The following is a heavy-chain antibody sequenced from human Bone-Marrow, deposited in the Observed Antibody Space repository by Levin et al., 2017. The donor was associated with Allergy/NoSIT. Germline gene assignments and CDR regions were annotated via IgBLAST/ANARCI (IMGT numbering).Heavy chain of an antibody. Sequence: GGSLRLSCAASGFTFSSYAMHWVRQAPGKGLEWVAVISYDGSNKYYADSVKGRFTISRDNSKNTLYLQMNSLRAEDTAVYYCARDPKISNSSSWLLFDYWGQGTLVTVSS. V-gene: IGHV3-30*04. CDR1: GFTFSSYA. J-gene: IGHJ4*02. CDR3: ARDPKISNSSSWLLFDY. CDR2: ISYDGSNK. D-gene: IGHD6-13*01.